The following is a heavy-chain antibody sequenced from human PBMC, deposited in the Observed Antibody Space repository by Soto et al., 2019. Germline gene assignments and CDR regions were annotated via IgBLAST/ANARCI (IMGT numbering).Heavy chain of an antibody. Sequence: VASVKVSCKASGNSFNTYAIFWVRQAPGQGLEWMGWINAGNGNTKYSQKFQGRVTITRDTAASTVYMELSSLRSEDTALYYCAREVHYYDSRGPQSWGQGTLVTVSS. CDR1: GNSFNTYA. CDR2: INAGNGNT. V-gene: IGHV1-3*01. J-gene: IGHJ5*02. CDR3: AREVHYYDSRGPQS. D-gene: IGHD3-22*01.